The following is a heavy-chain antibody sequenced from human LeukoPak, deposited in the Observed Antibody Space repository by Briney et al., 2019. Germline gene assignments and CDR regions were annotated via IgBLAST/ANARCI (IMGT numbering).Heavy chain of an antibody. CDR3: ARAGFLAHFDY. CDR1: GGSISSYY. CDR2: IYYSGST. D-gene: IGHD3-3*01. V-gene: IGHV4-59*01. Sequence: PSETLSLTCTVSGGSISSYYWSWILQPPGKGLEWIGYIYYSGSTNYNPSLKSRVTISVDTSKNQFSLKLRSVTAADTAVYYCARAGFLAHFDYWGQGTLVTVSS. J-gene: IGHJ4*02.